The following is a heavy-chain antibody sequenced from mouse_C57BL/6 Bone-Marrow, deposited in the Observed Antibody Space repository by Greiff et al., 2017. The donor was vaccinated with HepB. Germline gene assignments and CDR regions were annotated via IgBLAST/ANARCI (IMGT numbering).Heavy chain of an antibody. CDR1: GYTFTSYW. D-gene: IGHD2-3*01. J-gene: IGHJ4*01. Sequence: QVHVKQPGAELVKPGASVKLSCKASGYTFTSYWMHWVKQRPGQGLEWIGMIHPSSGSTNYNEKFKSKATLTVDQSSSTAYMQLSSLTSEDSAVYYCARGRGFYAGAMDYWGQGTAVTVSS. CDR3: ARGRGFYAGAMDY. V-gene: IGHV1-64*01. CDR2: IHPSSGST.